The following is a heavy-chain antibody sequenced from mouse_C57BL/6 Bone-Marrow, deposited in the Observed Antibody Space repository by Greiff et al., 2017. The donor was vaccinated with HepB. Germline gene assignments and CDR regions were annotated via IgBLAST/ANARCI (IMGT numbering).Heavy chain of an antibody. CDR2: ISSGSSTI. D-gene: IGHD1-1*01. Sequence: EVQGVESGGGLVKPGGSLKLSCAASGFTFSDYGMHWVRQAPEKGLEWVAYISSGSSTIYYADTVKGRFTISRDNAKNTLFLQMTSLRSEDTAMYYCATYYYGSPHWYFDVWGTGTTVTVSS. V-gene: IGHV5-17*01. J-gene: IGHJ1*03. CDR3: ATYYYGSPHWYFDV. CDR1: GFTFSDYG.